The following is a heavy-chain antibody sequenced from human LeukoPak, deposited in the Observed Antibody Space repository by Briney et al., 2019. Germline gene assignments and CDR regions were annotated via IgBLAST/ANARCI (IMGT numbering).Heavy chain of an antibody. V-gene: IGHV4-59*01. D-gene: IGHD3-16*01. Sequence: SETLSLTCTVSGGSISRYYWSWIPQPPGKGLEWIGYIYYSGSTNYNPSLKSRVTISVDTSKNQVSLTLSSVTAADTAVYYCARDGVLGGLFVWDYWGQGTLVTVSS. CDR2: IYYSGST. CDR3: ARDGVLGGLFVWDY. J-gene: IGHJ4*02. CDR1: GGSISRYY.